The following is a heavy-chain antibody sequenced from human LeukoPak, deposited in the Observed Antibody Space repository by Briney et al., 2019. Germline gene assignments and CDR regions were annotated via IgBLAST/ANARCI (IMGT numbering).Heavy chain of an antibody. CDR1: AGTLSSYA. J-gene: IGHJ5*02. CDR2: IIPILGIA. Sequence: SVTVSCMVSAGTLSSYAISWVRQAPGQGLEWMGRIIPILGIANYAQKFQGRVTITADKSTSTAYMELSSQRSEDTAVYYCSRFRSCSGVSCRGGEFFDPWGQGTLVTVSS. CDR3: SRFRSCSGVSCRGGEFFDP. D-gene: IGHD2-15*01. V-gene: IGHV1-69*04.